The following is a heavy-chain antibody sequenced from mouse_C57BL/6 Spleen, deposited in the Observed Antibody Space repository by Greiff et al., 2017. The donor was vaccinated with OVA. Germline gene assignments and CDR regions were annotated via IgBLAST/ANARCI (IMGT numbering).Heavy chain of an antibody. CDR1: GFTFSDYG. V-gene: IGHV5-17*01. Sequence: EVHLVESGGGLVKPGGSLKLSCAASGFTFSDYGMHWVRQAPEKGLEWVAYISSGSSTIYYADTVKGRFTISRDNAKNTLFLQMTSLRSEDTAMYYCARKDQNYFDYWGQGTTLTVSS. CDR3: ARKDQNYFDY. CDR2: ISSGSSTI. J-gene: IGHJ2*01.